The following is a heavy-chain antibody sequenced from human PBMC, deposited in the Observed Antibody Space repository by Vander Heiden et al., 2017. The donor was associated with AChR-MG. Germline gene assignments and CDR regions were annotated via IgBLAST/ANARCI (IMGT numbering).Heavy chain of an antibody. V-gene: IGHV3-7*01. Sequence: EVQLVESGGGLVQPGGSLRLSCAASGFTFRRYWMSWVRQAPGKGLEWVANIKQDGSEKYYVDSVKGRFTISRDNAKNSLYLQMNSLRAEDTAVYYCARPPLGGSGSYWYFDYWGHGTLVTVSS. D-gene: IGHD3-10*01. J-gene: IGHJ4*01. CDR1: GFTFRRYW. CDR2: IKQDGSEK. CDR3: ARPPLGGSGSYWYFDY.